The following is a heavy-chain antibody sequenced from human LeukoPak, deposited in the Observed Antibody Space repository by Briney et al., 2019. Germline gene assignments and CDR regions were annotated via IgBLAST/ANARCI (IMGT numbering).Heavy chain of an antibody. J-gene: IGHJ4*02. CDR3: ASGPYPAAGTDHQFDY. Sequence: SETLSLTCTVSGGSISSYYWSWIRQPPGKGLEWIGYIYYSGSTNYNPSLESRVTIATDTSKNQFSLKLSSVTAADTAVYYCASGPYPAAGTDHQFDYWGQGTLVTVSS. CDR2: IYYSGST. CDR1: GGSISSYY. V-gene: IGHV4-59*01. D-gene: IGHD6-13*01.